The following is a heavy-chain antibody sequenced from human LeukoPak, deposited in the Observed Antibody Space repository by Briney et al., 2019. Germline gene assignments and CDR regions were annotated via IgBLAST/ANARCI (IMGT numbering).Heavy chain of an antibody. CDR2: VSAHNGNT. J-gene: IGHJ5*02. D-gene: IGHD3-10*01. CDR3: ARGPTMVRGVTFNWFDP. V-gene: IGHV1-18*01. CDR1: GYIFTSYG. Sequence: ASVKVSCKASGYIFTSYGISWVRQAPGQGLEWMGWVSAHNGNTNYVQKFQGRVTMTTDTSTSTAYMELRSLRSDDTAVYYCARGPTMVRGVTFNWFDPWGQGTLVTVSS.